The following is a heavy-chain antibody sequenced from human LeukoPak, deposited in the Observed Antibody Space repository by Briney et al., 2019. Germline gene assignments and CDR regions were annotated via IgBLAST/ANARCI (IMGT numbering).Heavy chain of an antibody. CDR1: GGSISSGGHY. CDR3: ARHVGIAAAGTGWFDP. CDR2: IYYSGFT. V-gene: IGHV4-39*01. Sequence: SETLSLTCTVSGGSISSGGHYWSCIRQHPGKGLEWIGCIYYSGFTYYNPSLKSRVTISVDTSKNQFSLKLSSVTAADTAVYYCARHVGIAAAGTGWFDPWGQGTLVTVSS. J-gene: IGHJ5*02. D-gene: IGHD6-13*01.